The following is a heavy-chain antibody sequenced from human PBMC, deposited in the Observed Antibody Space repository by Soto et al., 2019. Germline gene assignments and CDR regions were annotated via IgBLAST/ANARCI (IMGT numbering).Heavy chain of an antibody. CDR1: GGTFSSYA. J-gene: IGHJ4*02. CDR3: AREYTKRGYSGYDYDYFDY. CDR2: INPIFGTA. Sequence: ASLKVSCKASGGTFSSYAISWVRQAPGQGLEWMGGINPIFGTANYAQKFQGRVTITADESTSTAYMELSSLRSEDTAVYYCAREYTKRGYSGYDYDYFDYWGQGTLVTVSS. V-gene: IGHV1-69*13. D-gene: IGHD5-12*01.